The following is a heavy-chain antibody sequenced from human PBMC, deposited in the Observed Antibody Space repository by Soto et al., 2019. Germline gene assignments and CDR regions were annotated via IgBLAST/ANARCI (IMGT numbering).Heavy chain of an antibody. D-gene: IGHD3-9*01. V-gene: IGHV3-9*01. CDR3: AKDSEADILTGYSDY. Sequence: EVQLVESGGGLVQPGRSLRLSCAASGFTFDDYAMHWVRQAPGKGLEWVSGIGWNSGSIVYAASVKGRFTISRDNAKNPLYPQMNSLRAEDTALYYCAKDSEADILTGYSDYWGQGTLVTVSS. J-gene: IGHJ4*02. CDR1: GFTFDDYA. CDR2: IGWNSGSI.